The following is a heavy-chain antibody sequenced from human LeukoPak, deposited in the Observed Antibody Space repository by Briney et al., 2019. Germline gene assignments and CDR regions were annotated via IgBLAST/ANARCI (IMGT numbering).Heavy chain of an antibody. J-gene: IGHJ4*02. CDR3: ARSLSTAGIDY. Sequence: SETLSLTCAVSGYSISSGRYWGWIRQPPGKGLEWIGSIYHSGSTYYNPSLNSRVTISVDTSKNQFSLNLRSVTAADTAVYYCARSLSTAGIDYWGQGTLVTVSS. V-gene: IGHV4-38-2*01. CDR1: GYSISSGRY. D-gene: IGHD2-2*01. CDR2: IYHSGST.